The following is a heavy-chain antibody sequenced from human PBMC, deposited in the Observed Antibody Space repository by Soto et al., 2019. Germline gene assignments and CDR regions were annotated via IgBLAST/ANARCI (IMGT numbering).Heavy chain of an antibody. J-gene: IGHJ6*03. D-gene: IGHD6-13*01. CDR3: ARRGYGSRWPNVYMDV. CDR2: ISNNGAHT. CDR1: GFTFSSYD. V-gene: IGHV3-64*01. Sequence: GGSLRLSCAASGFTFSSYDMDWVRQAPGKGLEYVSGISNNGAHTDYAKSVKGRFTISRDNSENTLYLQMGSLRAEDMALYYCARRGYGSRWPNVYMDVWGKGTTVTVS.